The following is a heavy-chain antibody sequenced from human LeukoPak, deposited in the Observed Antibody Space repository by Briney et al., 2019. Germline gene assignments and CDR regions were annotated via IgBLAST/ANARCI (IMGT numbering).Heavy chain of an antibody. D-gene: IGHD6-13*01. CDR3: ARDLMERAAAADYYYYYMDV. Sequence: SETLSLTCTVSGGSISSYYWSWIRQPPGKGLEWIGYIYYNGSTNYNPSLKSRVTISVDTSKNQFSLKLSSVTAADTAVYYCARDLMERAAAADYYYYYMDVWGKGTTVTVSS. CDR2: IYYNGST. J-gene: IGHJ6*03. CDR1: GGSISSYY. V-gene: IGHV4-59*01.